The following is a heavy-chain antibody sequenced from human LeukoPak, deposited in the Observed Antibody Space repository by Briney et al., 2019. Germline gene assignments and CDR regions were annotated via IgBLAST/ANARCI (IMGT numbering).Heavy chain of an antibody. CDR1: GFTFSDHF. D-gene: IGHD1-26*01. Sequence: GGSPRLSCAASGFTFSDHFLDWVRQAPGKGLEWVGRTRNKANSYITEYAASVKGRFTISRDDSKNSLYLQMSSLKTDDTAMYYCASIRGTFGYWGQGTLVTVSS. V-gene: IGHV3-72*01. J-gene: IGHJ4*02. CDR3: ASIRGTFGY. CDR2: TRNKANSYIT.